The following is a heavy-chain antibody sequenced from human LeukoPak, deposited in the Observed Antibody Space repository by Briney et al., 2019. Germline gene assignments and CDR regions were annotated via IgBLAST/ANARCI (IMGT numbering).Heavy chain of an antibody. CDR1: GFTFSSYA. Sequence: PGRSLRLSCAASGFTFSSYAMHWVRQAPGKGLEWVAVISYDGSNKYYADSVKGRFTISRDNSKNTLYLQMNSLRAEDTAVYYCASYVDTAMVCDYWGQGTLVTVSS. CDR3: ASYVDTAMVCDY. V-gene: IGHV3-30-3*01. J-gene: IGHJ4*02. CDR2: ISYDGSNK. D-gene: IGHD5-18*01.